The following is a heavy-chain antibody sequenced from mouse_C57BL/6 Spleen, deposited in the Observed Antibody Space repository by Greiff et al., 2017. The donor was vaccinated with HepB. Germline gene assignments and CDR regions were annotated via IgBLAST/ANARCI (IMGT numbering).Heavy chain of an antibody. CDR2: INPSNGGT. V-gene: IGHV1-53*01. CDR3: ARHITTVVAPFDY. CDR1: GYTFTSYW. D-gene: IGHD1-1*01. J-gene: IGHJ2*01. Sequence: QVQLQQSGTELVKPGASVKLSCKASGYTFTSYWMHWVKQRPGQGLEWIGNINPSNGGTNYNEKFKSKATLTVDKSSSTAYMQLSSLTSEDSAVYYCARHITTVVAPFDYWGQGTTLTVSS.